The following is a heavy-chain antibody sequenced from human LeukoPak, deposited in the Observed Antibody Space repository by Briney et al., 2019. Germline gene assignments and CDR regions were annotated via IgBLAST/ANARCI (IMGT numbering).Heavy chain of an antibody. D-gene: IGHD4-17*01. Sequence: PSETLSLTCTVSGGSISSYYWSWIRQPAGKGLEWIGRIYTSGSTNYNPSLKSRVTMSVDTSKNQFSLKLSSVTAADTAVYYCARVRTTVTTFKNYYYGMDVWGQGTTVTVSS. J-gene: IGHJ6*02. CDR2: IYTSGST. CDR1: GGSISSYY. V-gene: IGHV4-4*07. CDR3: ARVRTTVTTFKNYYYGMDV.